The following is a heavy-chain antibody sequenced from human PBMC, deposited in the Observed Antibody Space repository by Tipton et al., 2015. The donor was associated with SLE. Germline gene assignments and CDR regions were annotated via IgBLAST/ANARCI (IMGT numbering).Heavy chain of an antibody. CDR3: ARRHYSGPFDS. CDR1: GGSISSNTYY. J-gene: IGHJ4*02. V-gene: IGHV4-39*07. CDR2: IHYSGST. Sequence: TLSLTCTVSGGSISSNTYYWAWIRQPPGKGLEWIGSIHYSGSTYDNLSLKSRVTISVDTSKNQLSLKLNSVTAADTAVYYCARRHYSGPFDSWGQGTLVTVSS. D-gene: IGHD5-12*01.